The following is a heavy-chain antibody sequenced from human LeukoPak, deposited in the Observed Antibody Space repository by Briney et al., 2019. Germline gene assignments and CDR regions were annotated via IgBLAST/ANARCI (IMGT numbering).Heavy chain of an antibody. J-gene: IGHJ4*02. Sequence: SETLSLTCTVSGGSISSYYWSWIRQPPGQGLEWIGYIYYSGSTNYNPSLKSRVTISVDTSKNQFSLKLSSVTAANTAVYYCARAAAGTILCGQGTLCTVSS. CDR2: IYYSGST. V-gene: IGHV4-59*01. D-gene: IGHD6-13*01. CDR1: GGSISSYY. CDR3: ARAAAGTIL.